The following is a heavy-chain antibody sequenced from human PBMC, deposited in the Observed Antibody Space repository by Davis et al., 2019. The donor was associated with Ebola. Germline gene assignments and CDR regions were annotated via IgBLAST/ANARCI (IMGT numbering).Heavy chain of an antibody. CDR2: ISGSGGST. D-gene: IGHD3-3*01. Sequence: GESLTISCAASGFTFSSYAMSWVRQAPGKGLEWVSAISGSGGSTYYADSVKGRFTISRDNSKNTLYLQMNSLRDEDTAVYYCARESGRFLEWIKFDYWGQGTLVTVSS. V-gene: IGHV3-23*01. CDR3: ARESGRFLEWIKFDY. J-gene: IGHJ4*02. CDR1: GFTFSSYA.